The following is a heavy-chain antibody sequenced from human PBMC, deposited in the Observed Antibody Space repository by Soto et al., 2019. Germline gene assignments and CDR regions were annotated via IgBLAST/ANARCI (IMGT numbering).Heavy chain of an antibody. CDR3: ARVWVGTTFAYYYGMDV. Sequence: ASVKVSCKASGYTFTTYGINWVRQAPGQGLEWMGWISAYNGNTNYAQKLQGRVTMTTDTSTSTAYMELRSLRSDDTAVYYCARVWVGTTFAYYYGMDVWGQGTTVTRLL. CDR1: GYTFTTYG. V-gene: IGHV1-18*01. J-gene: IGHJ6*02. D-gene: IGHD1-1*01. CDR2: ISAYNGNT.